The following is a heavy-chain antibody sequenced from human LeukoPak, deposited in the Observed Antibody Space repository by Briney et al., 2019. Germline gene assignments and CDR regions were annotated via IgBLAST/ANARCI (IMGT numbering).Heavy chain of an antibody. CDR1: GFTFSSYA. D-gene: IGHD2-15*01. Sequence: PGGSLRLSCAASGFTFSSYAMHWVRQAPGKGLEWVAVISYDGSNKYYADSVKGRFTISRDNSKNTLYLQMNSLRAEDTAVYYCAKALRCSGGSCYSDWFDPWGQGTLVTVSS. CDR3: AKALRCSGGSCYSDWFDP. CDR2: ISYDGSNK. V-gene: IGHV3-30*04. J-gene: IGHJ5*02.